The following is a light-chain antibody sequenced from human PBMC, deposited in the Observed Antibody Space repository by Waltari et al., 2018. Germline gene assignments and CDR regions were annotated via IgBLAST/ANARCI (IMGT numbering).Light chain of an antibody. CDR1: QSISTY. Sequence: EIVLTQSPDTLSLSPGERATLSCRASQSISTYLAWYQQRPGQAPRLLIYDASNRATGIPARFIGSGSGTDFTLTISSLEPEDFAVYYCQQRSNWWTFGQGTKVEIK. CDR3: QQRSNWWT. CDR2: DAS. J-gene: IGKJ1*01. V-gene: IGKV3-11*01.